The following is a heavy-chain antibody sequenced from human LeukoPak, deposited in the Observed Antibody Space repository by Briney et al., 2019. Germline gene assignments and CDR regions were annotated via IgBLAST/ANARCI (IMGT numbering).Heavy chain of an antibody. CDR2: TYYRSTWYN. CDR3: ARRLTQYDCFDP. D-gene: IGHD2-2*01. Sequence: SQTLSLTCAISGDSVSSNSVTWNWIRQSPSRGLEWLGRTYYRSTWYNDYAVSVRGRMTVNPDTSKNQFSLHLNSVTPEDTAVYYCARRLTQYDCFDPWGQGILVTVSS. V-gene: IGHV6-1*01. CDR1: GDSVSSNSVT. J-gene: IGHJ5*02.